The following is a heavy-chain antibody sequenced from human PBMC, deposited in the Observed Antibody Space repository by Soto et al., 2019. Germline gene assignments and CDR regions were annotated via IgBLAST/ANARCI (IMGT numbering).Heavy chain of an antibody. D-gene: IGHD6-19*01. CDR3: GKGREWLVTWDFDH. CDR2: ISYDETAT. Sequence: QVQLVESGGGVVQPGTSLRLSCAASGFTFSGYGVHWVRQAPGKGLEWVATISYDETATYYSDSVKGRFTISRDNSKNAPFLQMDRLRAEDTAMYYWGKGREWLVTWDFDHWGQGTLVTVSS. V-gene: IGHV3-30*18. CDR1: GFTFSGYG. J-gene: IGHJ4*02.